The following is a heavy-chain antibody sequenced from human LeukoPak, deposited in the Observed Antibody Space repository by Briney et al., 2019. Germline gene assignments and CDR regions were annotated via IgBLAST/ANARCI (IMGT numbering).Heavy chain of an antibody. CDR3: ARVGYCSGDRCYLHFDY. J-gene: IGHJ4*02. CDR2: INPSGGST. CDR1: GYTFTSYY. Sequence: ASVKVSCKASGYTFTSYYMHWVRQAPGQGLEWMGIINPSGGSTSYAQKFQGRVTMTRDMSTSTVYMELSSLRSEDTAVYYCARVGYCSGDRCYLHFDYWGQGTLVTVSS. D-gene: IGHD2-15*01. V-gene: IGHV1-46*01.